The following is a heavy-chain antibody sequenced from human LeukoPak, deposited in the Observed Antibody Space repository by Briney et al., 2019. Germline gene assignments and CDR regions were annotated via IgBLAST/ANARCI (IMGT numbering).Heavy chain of an antibody. V-gene: IGHV1-18*01. CDR1: GYTFTTYG. Sequence: ASVKVSCKASGYTFTTYGINWVRQAPGQGREGMGWISGYNANTNYAQKLQDRVTMTTDTSTTTVYMELRSLRPDDTAVYYCPRARSSTETYPNWFDPWGQGTLVTVSS. CDR3: PRARSSTETYPNWFDP. CDR2: ISGYNANT. J-gene: IGHJ5*02.